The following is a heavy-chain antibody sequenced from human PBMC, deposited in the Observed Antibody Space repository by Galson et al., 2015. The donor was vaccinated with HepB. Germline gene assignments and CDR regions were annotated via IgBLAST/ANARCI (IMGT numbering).Heavy chain of an antibody. J-gene: IGHJ4*02. CDR1: GYTFTTCD. V-gene: IGHV1-8*01. CDR2: MDPNSDNT. CDR3: ARSGYYYDY. Sequence: SVKVSCKASGYTFTTCDINWVRQATGQGLEWMGWMDPNSDNTGYAQKFQGRVTMTRDTSISTAYMELSSLTSEDTAVYYCARSGYYYDYWGQGTLVTVSS. D-gene: IGHD3-22*01.